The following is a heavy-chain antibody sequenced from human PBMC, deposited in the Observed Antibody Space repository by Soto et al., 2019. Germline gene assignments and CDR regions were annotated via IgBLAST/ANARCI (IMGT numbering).Heavy chain of an antibody. J-gene: IGHJ6*02. CDR1: GFTFSSYA. CDR2: ISYDGSNK. Sequence: GGSLRLSCAASGFTFSSYAMHWVRQAPGKGLEWVAVISYDGSNKYYADSVKGRFTISRDNSNNTLYLQMNSLRADDTAVYYCARDGGITIFGVVTHYYYGMDVWGQGTTVTVSS. V-gene: IGHV3-30-3*01. CDR3: ARDGGITIFGVVTHYYYGMDV. D-gene: IGHD3-3*01.